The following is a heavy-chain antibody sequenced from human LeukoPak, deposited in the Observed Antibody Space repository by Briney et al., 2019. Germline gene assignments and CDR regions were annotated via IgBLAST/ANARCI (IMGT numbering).Heavy chain of an antibody. D-gene: IGHD2-2*02. CDR3: ARGSDIVVVPAAIEAWFDP. CDR1: GYSISSGYY. CDR2: IYHSGST. J-gene: IGHJ5*02. V-gene: IGHV4-38-2*01. Sequence: SETLSLTCAVSGYSISSGYYWGWIRQPPGKGLEWIGSIYHSGSTYYNPSLKSRVTISVDTSKNQFSLKLSSVTAADTAVYYCARGSDIVVVPAAIEAWFDPWGQGILVTVSS.